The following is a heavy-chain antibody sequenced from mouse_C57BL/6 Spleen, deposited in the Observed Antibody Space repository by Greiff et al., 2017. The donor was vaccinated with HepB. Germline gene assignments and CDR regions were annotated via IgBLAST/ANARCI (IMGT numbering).Heavy chain of an antibody. J-gene: IGHJ4*01. CDR2: IYPYNGVS. V-gene: IGHV1-31*01. CDR3: ARLGDYDGNYYAMDY. D-gene: IGHD2-4*01. CDR1: GYSFTGYY. Sequence: EVQLVESGPELVKPGASVKISCKASGYSFTGYYMHWVKQSHGNILDWIGYIYPYNGVSSYNQKFKGKATLTVDKSSSTAYMELRSLTSEDSAVYYCARLGDYDGNYYAMDYWGQGTSVTVSS.